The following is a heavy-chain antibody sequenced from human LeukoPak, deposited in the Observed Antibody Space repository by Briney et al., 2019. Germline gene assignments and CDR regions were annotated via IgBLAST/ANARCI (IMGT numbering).Heavy chain of an antibody. V-gene: IGHV4-34*01. CDR1: GGSFSDYY. Sequence: SETLSLTCGVYGGSFSDYYWSWIRQPPGKGLKWIGEINHSGNSNYSPSLKSRVTISVDTSKNQFSLKLSSVTAADTAVYYCARGRGTYYYWGQGTLVTVSS. CDR3: ARGRGTYYY. J-gene: IGHJ4*02. CDR2: INHSGNS. D-gene: IGHD1-26*01.